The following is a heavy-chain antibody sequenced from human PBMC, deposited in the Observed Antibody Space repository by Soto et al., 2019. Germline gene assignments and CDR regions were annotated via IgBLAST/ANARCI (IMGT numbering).Heavy chain of an antibody. CDR1: GFTFSSSW. CDR2: INPDGSVA. CDR3: SRDPGFGAIDY. V-gene: IGHV3-7*01. J-gene: IGHJ4*02. D-gene: IGHD3-10*01. Sequence: GGSLRLSCAASGFTFSSSWMAWVRQAPGKGLEWVALINPDGSVASYVGSVRGRFITSRDNAQNSLYLQMNSVSAEDTAVYYCSRDPGFGAIDYWGQGTLVTVSS.